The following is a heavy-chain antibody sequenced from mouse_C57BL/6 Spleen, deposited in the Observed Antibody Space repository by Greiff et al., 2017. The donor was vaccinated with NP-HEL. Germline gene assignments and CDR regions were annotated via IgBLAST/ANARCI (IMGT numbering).Heavy chain of an antibody. Sequence: QVQLKQSGAELVRPGTSVKVSCKASGYAFTNYLIEWVKQRPGQGLEWIGVINPGSGGTNYNEKFKGKATLTADKSSSTAYMQLSSLTSEDSAVYFCARGRPYYAMDYWGQGTSVTVSS. CDR3: ARGRPYYAMDY. CDR2: INPGSGGT. CDR1: GYAFTNYL. J-gene: IGHJ4*01. V-gene: IGHV1-54*01.